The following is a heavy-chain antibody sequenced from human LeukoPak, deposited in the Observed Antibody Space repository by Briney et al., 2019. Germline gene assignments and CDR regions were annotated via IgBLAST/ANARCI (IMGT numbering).Heavy chain of an antibody. CDR2: VDYSGNT. CDR1: SYSMDTGVY. V-gene: IGHV4-38-2*02. D-gene: IGHD3-3*01. J-gene: IGHJ4*02. CDR3: ARDSGFLGWFNSRPDNYFYV. Sequence: ETLSLTCTVSSYSMDTGVYTSWIRQATPQGMEWNGLVDYSGNTYYRPSLKSRLTISVDASKNQFSMKLSSVTAADTAVYYCARDSGFLGWFNSRPDNYFYVRGQGIPVSVSS.